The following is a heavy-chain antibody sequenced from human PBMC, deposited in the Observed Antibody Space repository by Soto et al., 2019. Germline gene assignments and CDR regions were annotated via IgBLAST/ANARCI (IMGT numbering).Heavy chain of an antibody. D-gene: IGHD1-20*01. CDR3: AKGRIAGTYQTDY. CDR1: GFTFSSYA. CDR2: ISGGGST. J-gene: IGHJ4*02. Sequence: GGSLRLSYAASGFTFSSYAMSWVRQAPGKGLEWVSAISGGGSTYYADSVKGRFTISRDNSKNTLYLQMNSLRAEDTAVYYCAKGRIAGTYQTDYWGQGTLVTVSS. V-gene: IGHV3-23*01.